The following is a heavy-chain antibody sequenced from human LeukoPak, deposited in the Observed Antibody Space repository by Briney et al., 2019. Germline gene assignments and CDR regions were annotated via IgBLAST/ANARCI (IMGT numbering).Heavy chain of an antibody. D-gene: IGHD6-19*01. V-gene: IGHV4-61*01. CDR3: ARIAVSSGWGYFDY. CDR2: IYYSGST. CDR1: GDSVSSGSYY. J-gene: IGHJ4*02. Sequence: SETLSLTCTVSGDSVSSGSYYGSWIRQPPGKGLEWIGYIYYSGSTNYNPSLKSRVTISVDTSKNQFSLKLSSVTAADTAVYYCARIAVSSGWGYFDYWGQGTLVTASS.